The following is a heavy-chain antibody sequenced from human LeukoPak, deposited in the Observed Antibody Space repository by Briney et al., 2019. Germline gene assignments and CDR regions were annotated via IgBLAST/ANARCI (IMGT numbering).Heavy chain of an antibody. CDR2: IYYSGST. J-gene: IGHJ5*02. CDR3: AREGSYDFWSGYPGWFDP. V-gene: IGHV4-59*01. D-gene: IGHD3-3*01. Sequence: PSETLSLTSTVSGGSISSYYWSWIRQPPGKGLEWIGYIYYSGSTNYNPSLKSRVTISVDTSKNQFSLKLSSVTAADTAVYYCAREGSYDFWSGYPGWFDPWGQGTLVTVSS. CDR1: GGSISSYY.